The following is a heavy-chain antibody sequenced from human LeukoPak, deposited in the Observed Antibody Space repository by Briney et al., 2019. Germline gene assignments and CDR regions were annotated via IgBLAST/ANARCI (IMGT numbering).Heavy chain of an antibody. CDR1: GVSISRYY. CDR2: IYNSGST. CDR3: ARGGCSSTSCPPPGFDY. J-gene: IGHJ4*02. Sequence: SETLSLTCTVSGVSISRYYWNWLRQPPGKGLEWVGYIYNSGSTNYNPSLKNRVTISVDTSKNQFSLKVNSVTAADTAVYYCARGGCSSTSCPPPGFDYWGQGSLVTVSS. D-gene: IGHD2-2*01. V-gene: IGHV4-59*01.